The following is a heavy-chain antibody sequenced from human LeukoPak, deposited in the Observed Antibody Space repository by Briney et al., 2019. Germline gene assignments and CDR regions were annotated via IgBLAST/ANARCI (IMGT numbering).Heavy chain of an antibody. D-gene: IGHD3-10*01. J-gene: IGHJ5*02. CDR2: VSYSGST. Sequence: PSETLSLTCTVSGASISSYYWSWIRQPPGKGLESIGYVSYSGSTNYNPSLKSRVTISVDTSKNQFSLKLSSVTAADTAVYYCARVIGDNNWFDPWGQGTLVTVSS. CDR1: GASISSYY. V-gene: IGHV4-59*01. CDR3: ARVIGDNNWFDP.